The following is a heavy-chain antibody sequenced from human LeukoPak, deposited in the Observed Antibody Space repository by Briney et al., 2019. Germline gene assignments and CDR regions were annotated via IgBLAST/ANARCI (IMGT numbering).Heavy chain of an antibody. CDR2: IYHSGST. CDR3: ARAASIAAAAYNWFDP. Sequence: SQTLSLTCAVSGGSISSGGYSWSWIRQPPGKGLEWIGYIYHSGSTYYNPSLKSRVTISVDRSKNQFSLKLSSVTAADTAVYYCARAASIAAAAYNWFDPWGQGTLVTVS. V-gene: IGHV4-30-2*01. J-gene: IGHJ5*02. CDR1: GGSISSGGYS. D-gene: IGHD6-13*01.